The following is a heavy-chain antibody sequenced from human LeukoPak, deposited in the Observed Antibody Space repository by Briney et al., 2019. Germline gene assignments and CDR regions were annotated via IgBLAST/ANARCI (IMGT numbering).Heavy chain of an antibody. CDR1: GFTSSSYW. V-gene: IGHV3-7*01. J-gene: IGHJ4*02. D-gene: IGHD4-17*01. Sequence: PGGSLRLSCAASGFTSSSYWMSWVRQAPGKGLEWVANIKQDGSEKYYVDSVKGRYTIYRDNAKNSLYLQMNSLRAEGTAVYFCASYGDYVRSFDYWGQRTLVTVSS. CDR2: IKQDGSEK. CDR3: ASYGDYVRSFDY.